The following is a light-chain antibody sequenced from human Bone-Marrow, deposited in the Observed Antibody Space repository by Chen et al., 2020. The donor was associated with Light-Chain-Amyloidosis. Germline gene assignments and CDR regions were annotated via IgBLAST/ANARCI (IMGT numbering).Light chain of an antibody. J-gene: IGLJ3*02. Sequence: SYVLTQPSSVSVAPGQTATIACGGNNLGSTSVHWYQQTPGQPPLLVVYDDSDRPSRIPERLSGSNSGNTATLTISRVEAEDEADYYCQVWDRSSDRPVFGGGTKLTVL. CDR2: DDS. CDR3: QVWDRSSDRPV. CDR1: NLGSTS. V-gene: IGLV3-21*02.